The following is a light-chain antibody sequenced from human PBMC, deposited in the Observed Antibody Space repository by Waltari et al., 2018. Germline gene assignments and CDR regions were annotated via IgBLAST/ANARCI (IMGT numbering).Light chain of an antibody. V-gene: IGLV1-44*01. CDR2: SNN. Sequence: QSVLTQPPSASGTPGQRVTISCSGSRSNIGSNTVNWYQQLPGTAPKLRIYSNNQRPSGVPDRFSGSKSGTSASLAISGLQSEDEADYYCAAWDDSLSVVFGGGTKLTVL. J-gene: IGLJ2*01. CDR1: RSNIGSNT. CDR3: AAWDDSLSVV.